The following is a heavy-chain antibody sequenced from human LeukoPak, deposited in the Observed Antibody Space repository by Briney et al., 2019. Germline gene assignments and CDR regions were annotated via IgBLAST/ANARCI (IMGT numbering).Heavy chain of an antibody. CDR2: IYYSGNT. Sequence: SETLSLTCAVSGGSISGSSYFWGWIRQPPGKGLEWIGSIYYSGNTYYNPSLKSRVTISVDKSKNQFSLKLSSVTAADTAVYYCARLKEGIDYWGQGTLVTASS. V-gene: IGHV4-39*01. CDR3: ARLKEGIDY. D-gene: IGHD3-10*01. CDR1: GGSISGSSYF. J-gene: IGHJ4*02.